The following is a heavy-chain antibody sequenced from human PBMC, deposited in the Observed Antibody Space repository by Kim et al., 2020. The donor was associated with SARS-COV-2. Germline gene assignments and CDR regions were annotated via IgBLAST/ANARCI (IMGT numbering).Heavy chain of an antibody. Sequence: NPSLKSRVTISVDTSKNQFSLKLSSVTAADTAVYYCAGLRLVGATDLIDYWGQGTLVTVSS. J-gene: IGHJ4*02. D-gene: IGHD1-26*01. CDR3: AGLRLVGATDLIDY. V-gene: IGHV4-39*01.